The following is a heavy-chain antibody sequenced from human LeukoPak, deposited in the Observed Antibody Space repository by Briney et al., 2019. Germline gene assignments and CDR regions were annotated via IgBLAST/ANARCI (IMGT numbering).Heavy chain of an antibody. Sequence: PGGSLRLSCAASGFGFSSYALHWVRQAPGKGLEWVAVISYDGNNKYYADSVKGRFTISRDNSKNTLYLQMNSLRAEDMAVYYCARVLDSGHWHMGLWGQGTLVTVSS. CDR2: ISYDGNNK. CDR3: ARVLDSGHWHMGL. V-gene: IGHV3-30-3*01. CDR1: GFGFSSYA. J-gene: IGHJ4*02. D-gene: IGHD3-22*01.